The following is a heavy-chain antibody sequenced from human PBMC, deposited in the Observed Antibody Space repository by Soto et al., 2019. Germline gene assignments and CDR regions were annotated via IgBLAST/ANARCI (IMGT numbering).Heavy chain of an antibody. J-gene: IGHJ4*02. CDR1: GFAFSAYY. Sequence: GGSLRLSCAASGFAFSAYYMSWIRQAPGKGLGWLSYISESGTTIYYADSVKGRFTISRDNAKNSLYLQMNSLRVEDTAVYYCTRSDYDTSGYTDYWGQGTLVTVSS. CDR2: ISESGTTI. D-gene: IGHD3-22*01. CDR3: TRSDYDTSGYTDY. V-gene: IGHV3-11*01.